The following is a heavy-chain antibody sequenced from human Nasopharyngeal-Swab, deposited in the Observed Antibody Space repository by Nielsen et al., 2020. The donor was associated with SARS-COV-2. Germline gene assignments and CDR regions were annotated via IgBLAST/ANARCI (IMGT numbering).Heavy chain of an antibody. CDR3: AKPHLRYYDWLLFDY. CDR2: ICGSGDNT. Sequence: GGSLRLSCAGSAFTFSHYAMSWVRQAPGKGLEWVSAICGSGDNTYYADSVKGRFTISRDNPKNTLYLQMNSLRAEDTAVYYCAKPHLRYYDWLLFDYWGQGTLVTVSS. CDR1: AFTFSHYA. D-gene: IGHD3-9*01. J-gene: IGHJ4*02. V-gene: IGHV3-23*01.